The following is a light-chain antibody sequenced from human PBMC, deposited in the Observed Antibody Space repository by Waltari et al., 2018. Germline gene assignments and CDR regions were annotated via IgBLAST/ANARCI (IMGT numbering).Light chain of an antibody. CDR1: SSDIGSYNL. V-gene: IGLV2-23*01. CDR3: CLYAGTYL. CDR2: EGY. Sequence: QSALTQPASVSGSPGQSITISCTGTSSDIGSYNLVSWYQLHPVKAPKLIIYEGYKRPSGLSSHFSASKSGNTASLTISGLQADDEADYYCCLYAGTYLFGTGTRVTVL. J-gene: IGLJ1*01.